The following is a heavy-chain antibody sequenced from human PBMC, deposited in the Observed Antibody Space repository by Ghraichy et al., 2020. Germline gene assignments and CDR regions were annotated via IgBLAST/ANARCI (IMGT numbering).Heavy chain of an antibody. Sequence: GESLNISCAASGFTFSSYEMNWVRQAPGKGLEWVSYISSSGSTIYYADSVKGRFTISRDNAKNSLYLQMNSLRAEDTAVYYCARVHYDSSGYPNWFDPWGQGTLVTVSS. CDR2: ISSSGSTI. V-gene: IGHV3-48*03. CDR3: ARVHYDSSGYPNWFDP. J-gene: IGHJ5*02. CDR1: GFTFSSYE. D-gene: IGHD3-22*01.